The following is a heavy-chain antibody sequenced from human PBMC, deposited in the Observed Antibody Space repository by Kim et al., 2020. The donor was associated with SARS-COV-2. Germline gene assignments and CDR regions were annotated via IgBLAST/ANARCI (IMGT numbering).Heavy chain of an antibody. V-gene: IGHV3-21*01. D-gene: IGHD2-15*01. CDR1: GFTFSRYS. Sequence: GGSLRLSCAASGFTFSRYSMNWVRQAPGKGLEWVSSISSSSSYIYYADSVKGRFTISRDNAKNSLYLQMNSLRAEDTAVYYCAGGEGVRGGGKDWGQGTLVTVSS. CDR2: ISSSSSYI. CDR3: AGGEGVRGGGKD. J-gene: IGHJ4*02.